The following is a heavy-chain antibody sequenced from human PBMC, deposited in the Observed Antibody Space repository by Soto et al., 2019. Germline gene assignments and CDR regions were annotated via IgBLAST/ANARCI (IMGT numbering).Heavy chain of an antibody. V-gene: IGHV3-21*01. CDR2: ISSSSSYI. Sequence: GGSLRLSCAASGFTFSSYSMNWVRQAPGKGLEWVSSISSSSSYIYYADSVKGRFTISRDNAKNSLYLQMNSLRAEDTAVYYCARARGYSYGYYYYYYDMDVWGKGTTVTVSS. CDR3: ARARGYSYGYYYYYYDMDV. J-gene: IGHJ6*03. D-gene: IGHD5-18*01. CDR1: GFTFSSYS.